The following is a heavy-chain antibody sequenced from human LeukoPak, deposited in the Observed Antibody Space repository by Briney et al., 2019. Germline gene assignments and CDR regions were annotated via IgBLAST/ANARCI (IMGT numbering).Heavy chain of an antibody. CDR1: GLTFSSCS. Sequence: GGSLRLSCAASGLTFSSCSMNWDSHAPGKGLEWGSSISSSSSYIYYADSVKGRFTISRDNAKNSLYLQMNSLRAEDTAVYYCARDNAHYYDSSGYIHFDYWGQGTLVTVSS. CDR3: ARDNAHYYDSSGYIHFDY. CDR2: ISSSSSYI. V-gene: IGHV3-21*01. D-gene: IGHD3-22*01. J-gene: IGHJ4*02.